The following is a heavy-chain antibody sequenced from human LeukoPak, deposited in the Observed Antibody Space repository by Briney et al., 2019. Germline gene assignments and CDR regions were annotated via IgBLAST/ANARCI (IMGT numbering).Heavy chain of an antibody. CDR3: ASGGYCDSASCLTLNWFDP. CDR2: INHSGST. D-gene: IGHD2-2*03. CDR1: GGSFSGYY. J-gene: IGHJ5*02. Sequence: SETLSLTCAVYGGSFSGYYWSWIRQSPEKGLEWIGEINHSGSTNYNPSLKSRVSISIDTSKNQFSLRLSSVTAADTAVYYCASGGYCDSASCLTLNWFDPGAREPWSPSPQ. V-gene: IGHV4-34*01.